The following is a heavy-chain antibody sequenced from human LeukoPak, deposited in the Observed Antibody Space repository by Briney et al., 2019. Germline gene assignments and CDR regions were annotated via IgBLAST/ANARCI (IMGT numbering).Heavy chain of an antibody. V-gene: IGHV3-33*06. Sequence: PGRSLRLSCAASGFTFSSYGMHWVRQAPGKGLEWVAVIWYDGSYKYYADSVKGRFTISRDNSKNTLYLQMNSLRAEDKVVYYCAKGNWGERLDWYFDLWGRGTLVTVSS. D-gene: IGHD1-26*01. CDR2: IWYDGSYK. J-gene: IGHJ2*01. CDR1: GFTFSSYG. CDR3: AKGNWGERLDWYFDL.